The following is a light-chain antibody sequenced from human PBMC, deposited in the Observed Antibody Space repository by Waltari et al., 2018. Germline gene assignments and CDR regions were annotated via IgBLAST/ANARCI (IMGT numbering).Light chain of an antibody. CDR1: QTISYSY. CDR2: ATS. CDR3: QHYANSPPT. V-gene: IGKV3-20*01. Sequence: EIVLTQSPGTLSLSPGERATLSCRASQTISYSYLARYQQKPGQAPRLLISATSSRATAIPDRFSGSGSGTDFTLTISRLEPEDFAVYFCQHYANSPPTFGQGTKVEIK. J-gene: IGKJ1*01.